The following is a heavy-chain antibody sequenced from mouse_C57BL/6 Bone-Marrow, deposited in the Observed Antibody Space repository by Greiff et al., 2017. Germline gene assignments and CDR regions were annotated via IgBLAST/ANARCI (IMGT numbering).Heavy chain of an antibody. CDR2: INYDGSST. D-gene: IGHD2-3*01. CDR3: ARANDGYYGY. CDR1: GFTFSDYY. J-gene: IGHJ2*01. V-gene: IGHV5-16*01. Sequence: DVQLVESEGGLVQPGSSMKLSCTASGFTFSDYYMAWVRQVPEKGLEWVANINYDGSSTYYLDSLKSRFIISRDNAKNILYLQMSSLKSEDTATYYCARANDGYYGYWGQGTTLPVSS.